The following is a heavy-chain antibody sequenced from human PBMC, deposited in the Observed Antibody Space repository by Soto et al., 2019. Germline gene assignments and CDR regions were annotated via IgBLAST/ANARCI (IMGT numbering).Heavy chain of an antibody. J-gene: IGHJ5*02. Sequence: EVQLVESGGGLVKPGGSLRLSCAASGFSFSSYSMNWVRQAPGKGLEWVSSISSSASHINYADSVKGRFTISRDNAKKSLYLQMNSLRAEDTAVYYCARGYTGYCSGGTCSGFDPWGQGTLVTVSS. D-gene: IGHD2-15*01. CDR1: GFSFSSYS. V-gene: IGHV3-21*01. CDR3: ARGYTGYCSGGTCSGFDP. CDR2: ISSSASHI.